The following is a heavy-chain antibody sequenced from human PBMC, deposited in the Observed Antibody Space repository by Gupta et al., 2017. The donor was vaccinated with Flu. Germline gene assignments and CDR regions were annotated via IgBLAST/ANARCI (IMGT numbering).Heavy chain of an antibody. CDR3: ARYYDFWSGYPFDS. J-gene: IGHJ4*02. V-gene: IGHV3-7*01. CDR1: GFTFISFC. Sequence: DVQLVESGGGLVQPGGCLRPSCAASGFTFISFCMTWARQTPGKGLQWVANKKHEGGETSDVDSEKGRFTISRDNAKNSLYLHMDSLRAEDSAVYYCARYYDFWSGYPFDSWGQGTLVTVSS. CDR2: KKHEGGET. D-gene: IGHD3-3*01.